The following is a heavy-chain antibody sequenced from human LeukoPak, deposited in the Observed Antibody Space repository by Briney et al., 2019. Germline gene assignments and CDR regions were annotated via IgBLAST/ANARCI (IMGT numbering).Heavy chain of an antibody. J-gene: IGHJ4*02. CDR3: ARRYCSSTSCYYFDY. V-gene: IGHV1-2*02. D-gene: IGHD2-2*01. CDR2: INANRGGT. Sequence: ASVKVSCKASGYTXTDYYMHGVRQAPGQGLEWMGWINANRGGTNYAQRFQGRVTMTRDTSITTAYMELSRLKSDDTAVYFCARRYCSSTSCYYFDYWGQGTLVTVSS. CDR1: GYTXTDYY.